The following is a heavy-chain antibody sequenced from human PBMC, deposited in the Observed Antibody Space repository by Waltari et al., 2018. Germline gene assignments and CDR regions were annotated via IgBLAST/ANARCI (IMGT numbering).Heavy chain of an antibody. V-gene: IGHV5-51*01. Sequence: EVQLVQSGAEVKKPGESLKISCKGSGYSFTSYWIGWVRQMPGKGLEWMGIIYTGDSDTRYSPSFQGQVTISADKSISTAYRQLSSLKPSDTAMYYCAREGLGYCSGGSCYGRAPFDYWGQGTLVTVSS. CDR2: IYTGDSDT. D-gene: IGHD2-15*01. CDR3: AREGLGYCSGGSCYGRAPFDY. CDR1: GYSFTSYW. J-gene: IGHJ4*02.